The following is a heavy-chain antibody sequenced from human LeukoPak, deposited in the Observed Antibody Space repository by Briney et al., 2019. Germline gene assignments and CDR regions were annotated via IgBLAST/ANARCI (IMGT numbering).Heavy chain of an antibody. Sequence: SETLSLTCTVSGGSISSYYWSWIRQPPGKGLERIGYIYYSGSTNYNPSLKSRVTISVDTPKNQFSLKLSSVTAADTAVYYCARGPLWFGELHDAFDIWGQGTMVTVSS. CDR3: ARGPLWFGELHDAFDI. V-gene: IGHV4-59*01. CDR1: GGSISSYY. D-gene: IGHD3-10*01. J-gene: IGHJ3*02. CDR2: IYYSGST.